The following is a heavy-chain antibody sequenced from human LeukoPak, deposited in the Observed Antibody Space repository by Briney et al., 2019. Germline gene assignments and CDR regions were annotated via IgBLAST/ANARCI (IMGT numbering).Heavy chain of an antibody. CDR3: ARLVTGSLLDY. V-gene: IGHV1-18*01. D-gene: IGHD2-21*02. CDR1: GYTLSSYG. CDR2: INTDTGNT. J-gene: IGHJ4*02. Sequence: ASVKVSCKASGYTLSSYGIGWVRQAPGRGLERMGWINTDTGNTDYVQKFQGSVTMTKDTSTNTAYMELTSLRFDDTAVYYCARLVTGSLLDYWGQGTLVTVSS.